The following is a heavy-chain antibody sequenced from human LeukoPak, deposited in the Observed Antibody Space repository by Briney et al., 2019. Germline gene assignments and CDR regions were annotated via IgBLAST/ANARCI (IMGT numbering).Heavy chain of an antibody. Sequence: ASVKVSCKASGYTFTGYYMHWVRQAPGQGLEWMGWINPNGGGTNYAQKFQGRVTMTRDTSISTAYMELSRLRSDDTAVYYCAREAKPYYYYYGMDVWGQGTTVTVSS. J-gene: IGHJ6*02. D-gene: IGHD1-14*01. V-gene: IGHV1-2*02. CDR3: AREAKPYYYYYGMDV. CDR2: INPNGGGT. CDR1: GYTFTGYY.